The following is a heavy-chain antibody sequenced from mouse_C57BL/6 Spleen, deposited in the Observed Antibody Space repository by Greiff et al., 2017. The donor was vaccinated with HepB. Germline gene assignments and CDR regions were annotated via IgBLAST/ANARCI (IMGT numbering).Heavy chain of an antibody. CDR3: AKFEKSRGAMDY. CDR1: GYTFTSYW. V-gene: IGHV1-72*01. Sequence: QVQLQQSGAELVKPGASVQLSCKASGYTFTSYWMHWVEQRPGRGLAWIGRIDPNSGVTKYNEKFKSKATLTVDKPSSTAYLQLSSLTSEDSAVYYCAKFEKSRGAMDYWGQGTSGTVSS. CDR2: IDPNSGVT. J-gene: IGHJ4*01.